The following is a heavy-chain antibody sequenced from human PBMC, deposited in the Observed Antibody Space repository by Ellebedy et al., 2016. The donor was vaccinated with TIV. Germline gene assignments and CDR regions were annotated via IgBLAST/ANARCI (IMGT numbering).Heavy chain of an antibody. Sequence: GESLKISCAASGFTFSSYAMHWVRQAPGKGLEWVAVISYDGSNKYYADSVKGRFTISRDNSKNTLYLQMNSLRAEDTAVYYCARGDTAMVDYWGQGTLVTVSS. V-gene: IGHV3-30-3*01. D-gene: IGHD5-18*01. CDR2: ISYDGSNK. CDR1: GFTFSSYA. CDR3: ARGDTAMVDY. J-gene: IGHJ4*02.